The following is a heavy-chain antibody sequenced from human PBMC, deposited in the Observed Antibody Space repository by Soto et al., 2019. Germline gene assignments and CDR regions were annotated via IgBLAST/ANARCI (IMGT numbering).Heavy chain of an antibody. J-gene: IGHJ6*02. CDR2: IIPIFGTA. CDR3: ARDEINSSGYPYYYYYGMDV. Sequence: GASVKVSCKASGGTFSSYAISWVRQAPGQGLEWMGGIIPIFGTANYAQKFQGRVTITADKSTSTAYMELSSLRSEDTAVYYCARDEINSSGYPYYYYYGMDVWVQWTTVTVSS. D-gene: IGHD3-22*01. CDR1: GGTFSSYA. V-gene: IGHV1-69*06.